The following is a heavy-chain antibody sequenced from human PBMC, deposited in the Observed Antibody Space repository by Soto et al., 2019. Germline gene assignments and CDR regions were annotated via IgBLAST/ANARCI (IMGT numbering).Heavy chain of an antibody. CDR2: ISTSNGAT. D-gene: IGHD2-21*01. Sequence: QVQLVQSGAEVKKPGASVKVSCKASGYTFTWFGISWVRQAPGQGLEWMGWISTSNGATNYAQKVQGTVTMTTDTSTRTAYWDLRSLRSDDTAVYYCARLRGGGDEKYFDIWGQGTMVTVSS. CDR3: ARLRGGGDEKYFDI. V-gene: IGHV1-18*01. J-gene: IGHJ3*02. CDR1: GYTFTWFG.